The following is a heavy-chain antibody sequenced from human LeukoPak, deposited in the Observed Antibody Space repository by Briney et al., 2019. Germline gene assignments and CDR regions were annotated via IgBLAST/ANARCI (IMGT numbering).Heavy chain of an antibody. CDR2: INHSGST. Sequence: SETLSLTCAVYGGSFSGYYWSWIRQPPGKGLEWIGEINHSGSTNYNPSLKSRVTISVDTSKNQFPLKLSSVTAADTAVYYCARVGYVWGSYRSLFDYWGQGTLVTVSS. D-gene: IGHD3-16*02. J-gene: IGHJ4*02. CDR3: ARVGYVWGSYRSLFDY. V-gene: IGHV4-34*01. CDR1: GGSFSGYY.